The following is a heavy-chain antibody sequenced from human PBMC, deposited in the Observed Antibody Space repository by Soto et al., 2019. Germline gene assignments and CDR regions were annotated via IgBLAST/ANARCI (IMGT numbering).Heavy chain of an antibody. Sequence: SETLSLTCAVYGGSFSGYYWSWIRQPPGKGLEWIGEINHSGSTNYNPSLKSRVTISVDTSKNQFSLKLSSVTAADTAVYYCARSGTHRLRYFQHWGQGTLVTVSS. CDR1: GGSFSGYY. CDR3: ARSGTHRLRYFQH. D-gene: IGHD3-10*01. CDR2: INHSGST. V-gene: IGHV4-34*01. J-gene: IGHJ1*01.